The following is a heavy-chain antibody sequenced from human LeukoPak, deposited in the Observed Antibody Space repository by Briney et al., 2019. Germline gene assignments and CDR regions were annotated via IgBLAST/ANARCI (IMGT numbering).Heavy chain of an antibody. CDR2: MNPNSGNT. CDR1: GYTFTSYD. J-gene: IGHJ4*02. Sequence: ASVKVSCKASGYTFTSYDINWVRQATGQVLEWMGRMNPNSGNTGYAQKFQGRVTITTDTSTSTAYMELRSLRSDDTAVYYCARTARDGSDYWGQGTLVTVSS. V-gene: IGHV1-8*01. CDR3: ARTARDGSDY. D-gene: IGHD5-24*01.